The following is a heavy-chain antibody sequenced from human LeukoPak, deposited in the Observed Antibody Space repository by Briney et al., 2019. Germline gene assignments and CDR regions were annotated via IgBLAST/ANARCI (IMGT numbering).Heavy chain of an antibody. D-gene: IGHD3-16*01. J-gene: IGHJ4*02. CDR3: ARDYDKALDY. CDR1: GASVTTYY. V-gene: IGHV4-4*07. Sequence: KPSETLCLTCTVSGASVTTYYWSWIRQPAGKGLEWIGRIYSSGTTNYNLSLRGRVTMSLDTSRNQVSLKLISVVAADTAMYYCARDYDKALDYWGQGTLVTVSS. CDR2: IYSSGTT.